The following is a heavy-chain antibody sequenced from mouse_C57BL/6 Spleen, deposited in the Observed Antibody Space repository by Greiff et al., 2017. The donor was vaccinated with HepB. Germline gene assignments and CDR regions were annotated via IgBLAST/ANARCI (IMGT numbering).Heavy chain of an antibody. CDR2: IYPGGGYT. CDR1: GYTFTNYW. CDR3: ARLLYYGSSLYAMDY. J-gene: IGHJ4*01. D-gene: IGHD1-1*01. Sequence: QVQLQQSGAELVRPGPSVKMSCKASGYTFTNYWIGWAKQRPGHGLEWIGDIYPGGGYTNYNEKFKGKATLTADKSSSTAYMQFSSLTSEDSAIYYCARLLYYGSSLYAMDYWGQGTSVTVSS. V-gene: IGHV1-63*01.